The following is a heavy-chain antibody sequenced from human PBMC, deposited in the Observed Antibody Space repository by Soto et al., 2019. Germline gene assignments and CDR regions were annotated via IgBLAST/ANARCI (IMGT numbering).Heavy chain of an antibody. J-gene: IGHJ5*02. D-gene: IGHD1-26*01. CDR3: ARDRYSGSFWFDP. Sequence: GGSLRLSCVASGFTFTSFWMHWVRQAPGKGLEWVANVRQDGSEAHYVASVRGRFTISRDNGKYSMYLQMNNVRAEDTGVYYCARDRYSGSFWFDPWGQGILVTVSS. V-gene: IGHV3-7*01. CDR1: GFTFTSFW. CDR2: VRQDGSEA.